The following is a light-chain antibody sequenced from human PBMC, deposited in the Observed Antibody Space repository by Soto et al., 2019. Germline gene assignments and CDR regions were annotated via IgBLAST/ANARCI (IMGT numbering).Light chain of an antibody. V-gene: IGKV1-39*01. CDR2: AAS. CDR1: QSISSY. CDR3: QQSYSTSIT. J-gene: IGKJ5*01. Sequence: IQLTQSPSSLSASVGDRVTITCRASQSISSYLNWYQQKPGKDPKLLIYAASSLQSGVPSRFSGSGSGTDFTLTISILQPEDFATYYCQQSYSTSITFGQGTRLEIK.